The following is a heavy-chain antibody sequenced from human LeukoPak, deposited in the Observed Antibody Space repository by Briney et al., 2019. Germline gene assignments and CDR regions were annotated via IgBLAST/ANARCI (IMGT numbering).Heavy chain of an antibody. D-gene: IGHD1-26*01. V-gene: IGHV4-59*01. CDR3: ARVSSGSYWYFDY. J-gene: IGHJ4*02. CDR1: GGSISSYY. Sequence: SETLSPTCTVSGGSISSYYWSWIRQPPGKGLEWIGYIYYSGSTNYNPSLRSRVTISVDTSKKQFSLKVSSVTAADTAVYYCARVSSGSYWYFDYWGQGTLVTVSS. CDR2: IYYSGST.